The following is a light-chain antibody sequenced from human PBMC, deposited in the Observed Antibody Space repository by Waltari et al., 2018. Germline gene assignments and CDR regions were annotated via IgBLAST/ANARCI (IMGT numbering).Light chain of an antibody. CDR3: LQYNDWPPWT. Sequence: EIVMTQSPATLSVSPGERATLSCRPIQSVTSNLAWYQQKPGQAPRLLTFGASTRAADIPARFSGSGSGTEVTLTISSLQSEDFAVYYCLQYNDWPPWTFGQGTKVEI. V-gene: IGKV3-15*01. J-gene: IGKJ1*01. CDR2: GAS. CDR1: QSVTSN.